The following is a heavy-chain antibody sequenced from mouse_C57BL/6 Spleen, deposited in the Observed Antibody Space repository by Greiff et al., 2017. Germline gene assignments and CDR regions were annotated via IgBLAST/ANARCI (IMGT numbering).Heavy chain of an antibody. V-gene: IGHV1-80*01. CDR1: GYAFSSYW. J-gene: IGHJ3*01. CDR2: IYPGAGDT. D-gene: IGHD2-3*01. CDR3: ARYDEAY. Sequence: VQLQQSGAELVKPGASVKISCKASGYAFSSYWMNWVQQRPGKGLEWLGQIYPGAGDTNYNGKFKGKATLTADKSSSTAYMQLSSLTSEDSAVYFCARYDEAYWGQGTLVTVSA.